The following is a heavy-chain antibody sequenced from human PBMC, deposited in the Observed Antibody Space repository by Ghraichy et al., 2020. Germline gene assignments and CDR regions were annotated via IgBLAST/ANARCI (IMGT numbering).Heavy chain of an antibody. D-gene: IGHD3-16*01. CDR1: GGSISSSGYY. Sequence: SETLSLTYSVSGGSISSSGYYWGWIRQPPGEGLEWIGSIEYSGNTYYNPSLKSRVTISVDTSKNQFSLKLSSVTAADTAVYYCARYIRMGDYHFDYWGQGTLVTVSS. CDR2: IEYSGNT. CDR3: ARYIRMGDYHFDY. V-gene: IGHV4-39*01. J-gene: IGHJ4*02.